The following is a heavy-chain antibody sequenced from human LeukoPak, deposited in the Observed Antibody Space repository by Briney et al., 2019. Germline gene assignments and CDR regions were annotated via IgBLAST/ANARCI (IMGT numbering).Heavy chain of an antibody. CDR1: GGSISSSSYY. V-gene: IGHV4-39*01. J-gene: IGHJ3*02. CDR2: MYYSGST. CDR3: AKATSHDAFDI. Sequence: PSQTLSLTCTVSGGSISSSSYYWAWIRQPPGKGLEWIVSMYYSGSTYYNPSLKTRVTISADTSKNQFSLKLSSVTAADTAVYYCAKATSHDAFDIWGQGTMVTVSS. D-gene: IGHD2-2*01.